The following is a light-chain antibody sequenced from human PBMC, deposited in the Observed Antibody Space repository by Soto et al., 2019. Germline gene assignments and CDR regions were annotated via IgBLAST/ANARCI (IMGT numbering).Light chain of an antibody. CDR3: QQYYSTMYT. CDR1: QSVLYSSNNRDS. V-gene: IGKV4-1*01. CDR2: WAS. J-gene: IGKJ2*01. Sequence: DIVMTQSPDSLAVSLGERATINCKSSQSVLYSSNNRDSLAWYQQKPGLPPKLLIYWASIRASGVTDRFSGGGSGTDFTLTISSLQAEDGAVYYCQQYYSTMYTFGQGTKVDIK.